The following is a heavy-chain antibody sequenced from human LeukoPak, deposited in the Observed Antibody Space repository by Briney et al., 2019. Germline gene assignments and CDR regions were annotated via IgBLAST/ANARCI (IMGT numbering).Heavy chain of an antibody. J-gene: IGHJ4*02. CDR2: VYHSGST. CDR3: ARAGNYYYSSGYYSHFDY. Sequence: SETLSLTCTVSGASISSDYWNWIRQPPRKGLEWIGHVYHSGSTNYNPSLKSRVTISVDTSKNQFSLKLSSVTAADTAVYYCARAGNYYYSSGYYSHFDYWGQGTLVTVSS. V-gene: IGHV4-59*01. D-gene: IGHD3-22*01. CDR1: GASISSDY.